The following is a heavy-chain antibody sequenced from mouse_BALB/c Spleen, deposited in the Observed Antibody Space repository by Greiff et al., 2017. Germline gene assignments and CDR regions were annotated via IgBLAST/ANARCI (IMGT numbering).Heavy chain of an antibody. CDR2: INPSSGYT. V-gene: IGHV1-4*02. CDR3: ARLGTTGNFDY. J-gene: IGHJ2*01. D-gene: IGHD4-1*02. Sequence: VQLQQSAAELARPGASVKMSCKASGYTFTSYTMHWVKQRPGQGLEWIGYINPSSGYTEYNQKFKDKTTLTADKSSSTAYMQLSSLTSEDSAVYYCARLGTTGNFDYWGQGTTLTVSS. CDR1: GYTFTSYT.